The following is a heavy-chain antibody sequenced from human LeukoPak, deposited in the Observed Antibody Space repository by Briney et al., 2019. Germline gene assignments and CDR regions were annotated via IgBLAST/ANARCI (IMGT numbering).Heavy chain of an antibody. Sequence: GGSLRLSCAASGFTFSSYGMHWVRQAPGKGLEWVAFIRYDGSNKYYADSLKGRFTISRDNSKNTLYLQMNSLRAEDTAVYYCAKGGTYYDFWSGYYWGQGTLVTVSS. J-gene: IGHJ4*02. CDR2: IRYDGSNK. CDR1: GFTFSSYG. D-gene: IGHD3-3*01. CDR3: AKGGTYYDFWSGYY. V-gene: IGHV3-30*02.